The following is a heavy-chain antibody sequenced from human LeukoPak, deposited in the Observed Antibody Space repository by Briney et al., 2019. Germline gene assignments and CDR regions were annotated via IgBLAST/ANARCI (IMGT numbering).Heavy chain of an antibody. V-gene: IGHV1-69*13. CDR1: GGTFSSYA. Sequence: SVKVSCEASGGTFSSYAISWVRQAPGQGLEWMGGIIPIFGTANYAQKFQGRVTITADESTSTAYMELSSLRSEDTAVYYCARSLSPEYYYDSSGYYHYYYMDVWGKGTTVTISS. J-gene: IGHJ6*03. CDR2: IIPIFGTA. CDR3: ARSLSPEYYYDSSGYYHYYYMDV. D-gene: IGHD3-22*01.